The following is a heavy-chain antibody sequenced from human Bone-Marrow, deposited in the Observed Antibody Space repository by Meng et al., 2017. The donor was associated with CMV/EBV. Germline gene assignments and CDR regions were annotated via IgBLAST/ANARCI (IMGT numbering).Heavy chain of an antibody. Sequence: GESLKISCAASGFTFSNYRMNWVRQAPGKGLEWVSSISSSSTYIYYADSVKGRFTISRDNVKNSLYLQMTSLRAEDTAVYFCASNLPAADYWGQGTLVTVSS. CDR1: GFTFSNYR. J-gene: IGHJ4*02. CDR2: ISSSSTYI. CDR3: ASNLPAADY. D-gene: IGHD2-2*01. V-gene: IGHV3-21*06.